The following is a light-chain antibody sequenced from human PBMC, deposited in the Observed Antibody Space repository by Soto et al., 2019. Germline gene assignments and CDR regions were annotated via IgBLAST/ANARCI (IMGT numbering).Light chain of an antibody. CDR3: QQYGSSPPVT. Sequence: EIVLTQSPGTLSLSPGERATLSYRASQSVSNNYLAWYQQNPGQAPRLLIYGASSRATGIPDRFSGSGSGTDFTLTISRLEPEDFAVYYCQQYGSSPPVTFGGGTRVEIK. CDR1: QSVSNNY. CDR2: GAS. J-gene: IGKJ4*01. V-gene: IGKV3-20*01.